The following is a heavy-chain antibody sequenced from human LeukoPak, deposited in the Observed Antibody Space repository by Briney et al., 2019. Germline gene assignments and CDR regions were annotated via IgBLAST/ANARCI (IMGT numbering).Heavy chain of an antibody. V-gene: IGHV1-18*01. J-gene: IGHJ5*02. CDR3: ARVGHSSSSSGWFDP. D-gene: IGHD6-6*01. Sequence: ASVQVSCKASGYTFTSYGISWVRQAPGQGLEWMGWISAYNGNTNYAQKLQGRVTITTDTSTSTAYMELRSLRSDDTAVYYCARVGHSSSSSGWFDPWGQGTLVTVSS. CDR2: ISAYNGNT. CDR1: GYTFTSYG.